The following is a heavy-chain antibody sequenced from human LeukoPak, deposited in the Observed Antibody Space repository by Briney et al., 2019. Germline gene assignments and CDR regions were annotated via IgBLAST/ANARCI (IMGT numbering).Heavy chain of an antibody. CDR1: GHTFTGYY. J-gene: IGHJ4*02. D-gene: IGHD4/OR15-4a*01. CDR3: ARANPTTMAGFDY. CDR2: INPNSGGT. Sequence: ASVKVSCKASGHTFTGYYMHWVRQAPGQGLEWMGWINPNSGGTNYAQKFQGRVTMTRDTSISTAYMELSRLRSDDTAVYYCARANPTTMAGFDYWGQGTLVTVSS. V-gene: IGHV1-2*02.